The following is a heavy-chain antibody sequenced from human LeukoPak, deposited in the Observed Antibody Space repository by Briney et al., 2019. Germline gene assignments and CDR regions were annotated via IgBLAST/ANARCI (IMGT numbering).Heavy chain of an antibody. Sequence: SSETLSLTCTVSGGSLSSGEYYWSWIRQPPGKGLAWIGYIYYSGSAYYNPSLKSRVTISVDTSKNQFSLKLSSVTAADAAVYYCARDTGWSSGDYDAFDVWGLGTMVTVSS. J-gene: IGHJ3*01. CDR1: GGSLSSGEYY. CDR2: IYYSGSA. CDR3: ARDTGWSSGDYDAFDV. V-gene: IGHV4-30-4*01. D-gene: IGHD3-3*01.